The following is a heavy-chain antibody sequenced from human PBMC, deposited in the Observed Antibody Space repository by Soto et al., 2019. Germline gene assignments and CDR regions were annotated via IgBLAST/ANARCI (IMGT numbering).Heavy chain of an antibody. CDR2: ISYDGRNK. V-gene: IGHV3-30*03. CDR1: GFTFSTYD. D-gene: IGHD2-2*01. Sequence: LRLSCEASGFTFSTYDIHWVRQAPCKGLEWVALISYDGRNKYYADSVKGRFTISRGNSKNTLSLQMNTLRAEDTAVYYCASFCSTTSCYVSGMDVWGHGTMVTVSS. CDR3: ASFCSTTSCYVSGMDV. J-gene: IGHJ6*02.